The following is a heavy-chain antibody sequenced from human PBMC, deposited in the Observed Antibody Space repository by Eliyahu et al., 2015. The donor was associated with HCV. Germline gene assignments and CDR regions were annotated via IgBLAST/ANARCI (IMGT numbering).Heavy chain of an antibody. J-gene: IGHJ6*02. CDR2: IYYSGST. CDR1: GGPISSSSYY. V-gene: IGHV4-39*01. CDR3: ARKVVTPYYYGMDV. Sequence: QLQLQESGPGLVKPSETLSLTCTVSGGPISSSSYYWGWIRQPPGKGLEWIGSIYYSGSTYYNPSLKSRVTISVDTSKNQFSLKLSSVTAADTAVYYCARKVVTPYYYGMDVWGQGTTVTVSS. D-gene: IGHD4-23*01.